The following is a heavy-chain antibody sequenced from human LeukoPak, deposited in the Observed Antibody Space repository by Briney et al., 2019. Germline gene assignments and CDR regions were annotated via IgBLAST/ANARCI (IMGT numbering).Heavy chain of an antibody. CDR1: GYTFTSSW. CDR3: ARRYCSGGTCYFDY. CDR2: IYPADSDT. Sequence: GESLKISCQVSGYTFTSSWIGWLRQMPGKGLEWMGIIYPADSDTRYKPSFEGQVTISADKSISTAYLQWSSLKASDTAMYYCARRYCSGGTCYFDYWGQGTLVTVSS. J-gene: IGHJ4*02. D-gene: IGHD2-15*01. V-gene: IGHV5-51*01.